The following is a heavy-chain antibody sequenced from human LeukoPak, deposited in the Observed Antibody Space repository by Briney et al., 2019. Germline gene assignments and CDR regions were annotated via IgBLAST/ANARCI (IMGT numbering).Heavy chain of an antibody. CDR2: ISGSGGST. J-gene: IGHJ4*02. V-gene: IGHV3-23*01. CDR1: AFAFSGYA. Sequence: PGGSLRLSSAASAFAFSGYAMSWVRQAPGKGLEWVSGISGSGGSTFYADSVKGRFTISRDNSKNTLYLQMNSLRAEDTAVYYCARERGYRYGAIDYWGQGTLVTVSS. CDR3: ARERGYRYGAIDY. D-gene: IGHD5-18*01.